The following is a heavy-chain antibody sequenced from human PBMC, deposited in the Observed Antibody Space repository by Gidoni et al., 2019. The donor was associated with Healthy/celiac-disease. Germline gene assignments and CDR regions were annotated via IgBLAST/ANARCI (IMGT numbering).Heavy chain of an antibody. J-gene: IGHJ6*02. D-gene: IGHD3-10*01. CDR2: ISSSGSTI. CDR3: AVGGGSGPYYYGMDV. V-gene: IGHV3-48*03. Sequence: EVQLVESGGGLVQPGGSLRLSCAASGFTFSSYEMNLVRQATGKGLEWVSYISSSGSTIYYADSVKGRFTISRDNAKNSLYLQMNSLRAEDTAVYYCAVGGGSGPYYYGMDVWGQGTTVTVSS. CDR1: GFTFSSYE.